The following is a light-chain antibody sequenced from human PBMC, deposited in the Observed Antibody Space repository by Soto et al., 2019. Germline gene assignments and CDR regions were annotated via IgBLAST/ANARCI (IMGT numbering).Light chain of an antibody. Sequence: IVLTHSPATLSVSPGERATLSCRASQSVSSNLAWYQQKPGQAPRLLIYGASTRATGIPARFSGSGSGTEFTLTISSLQSEDFAVYYCQQYNNWLVTFGQGTKVDIK. CDR2: GAS. V-gene: IGKV3-15*01. CDR1: QSVSSN. CDR3: QQYNNWLVT. J-gene: IGKJ1*01.